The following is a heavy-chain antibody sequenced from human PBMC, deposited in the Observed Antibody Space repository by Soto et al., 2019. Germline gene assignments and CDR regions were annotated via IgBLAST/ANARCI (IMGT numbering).Heavy chain of an antibody. J-gene: IGHJ4*02. V-gene: IGHV3-33*01. Sequence: PGGSLRLSCAASGFTFSSYGMHWVRQAPGKGLEWVAVIWYDGSNKYYADSVKGRFTISRDNSKNTLYLQMNSLGAEDTAVYYCARGLYCSSTSCYPDYWGQGTLVNV. D-gene: IGHD2-2*01. CDR1: GFTFSSYG. CDR2: IWYDGSNK. CDR3: ARGLYCSSTSCYPDY.